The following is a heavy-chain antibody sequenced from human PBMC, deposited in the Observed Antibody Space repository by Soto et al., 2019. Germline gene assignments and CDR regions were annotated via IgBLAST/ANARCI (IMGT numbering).Heavy chain of an antibody. CDR2: ISGSGGST. CDR3: AKDRLYCSSTSCYDAATQGY. CDR1: GFTFSSYA. Sequence: GGSLRLSCAASGFTFSSYAMSWVRQAPGKGLEWVSAISGSGGSTYYADSVKGRFTISRDNSKNTLYLQMNSLRAEDTAVYYCAKDRLYCSSTSCYDAATQGYWGQGTLVTVSS. V-gene: IGHV3-23*01. J-gene: IGHJ4*02. D-gene: IGHD2-2*01.